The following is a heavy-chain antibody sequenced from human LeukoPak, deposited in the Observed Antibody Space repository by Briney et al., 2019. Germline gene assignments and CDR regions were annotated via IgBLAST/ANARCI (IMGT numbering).Heavy chain of an antibody. D-gene: IGHD3-22*01. CDR3: ARAIYDSSGYSYYFDY. Sequence: SETLSLTCAVSGVSISSSNWWSWVRQPPGKGLEWIGEIYHSGSTNYNPSLKSRVTISVDKSKNQFSLKLSSVTAADTAVYYCARAIYDSSGYSYYFDYWGQGTLVTVSS. CDR1: GVSISSSNW. CDR2: IYHSGST. J-gene: IGHJ4*02. V-gene: IGHV4-4*02.